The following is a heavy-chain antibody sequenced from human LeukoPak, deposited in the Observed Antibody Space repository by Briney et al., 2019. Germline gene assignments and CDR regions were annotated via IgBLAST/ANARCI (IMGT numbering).Heavy chain of an antibody. V-gene: IGHV3-30*18. D-gene: IGHD6-13*01. CDR2: ISSDGSDK. CDR1: GFSFKSYA. J-gene: IGHJ4*02. Sequence: GGSLRLSCAASGFSFKSYAMHWVRQAPGKGLEWVAVISSDGSDKYYGDSVKGRLTISRDNSMNTLYLQMNSLRVEDTAVYYCAKDGGRVAAALDFWGQGTPVTVSS. CDR3: AKDGGRVAAALDF.